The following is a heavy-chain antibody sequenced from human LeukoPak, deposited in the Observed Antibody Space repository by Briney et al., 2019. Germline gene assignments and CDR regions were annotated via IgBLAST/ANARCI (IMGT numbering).Heavy chain of an antibody. V-gene: IGHV3-21*01. CDR1: GFTFSSYS. CDR2: ISSSSSYI. J-gene: IGHJ5*02. D-gene: IGHD6-13*01. Sequence: GGSLRLSCAASGFTFSSYSMNWVRQAPGKGLEWVSSISSSSSYIYYADSVKGRFTISRDNAKNSLYLQMNSLRAEDTAVYYCARDGQQLVGYNWFDPWGQGTLVTVSS. CDR3: ARDGQQLVGYNWFDP.